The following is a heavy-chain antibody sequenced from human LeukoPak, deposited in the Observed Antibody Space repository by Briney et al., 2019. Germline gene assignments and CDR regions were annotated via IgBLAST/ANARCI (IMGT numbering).Heavy chain of an antibody. CDR1: GGSFSGYY. J-gene: IGHJ3*02. V-gene: IGHV4-34*01. CDR2: INHSGST. CDR3: ARIRRGYDDAFDI. D-gene: IGHD1-1*01. Sequence: SETLSLTCAVYGGSFSGYYWSWIRQPPGKGLEWIGEINHSGSTNYNPSLKSRVTISVDTSKNQFSLNLSSVTAADTAVYYCARIRRGYDDAFDIWGQGTMVTVSS.